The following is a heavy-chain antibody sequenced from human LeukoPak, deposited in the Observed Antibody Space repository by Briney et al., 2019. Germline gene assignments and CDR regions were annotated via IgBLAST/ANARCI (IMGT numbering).Heavy chain of an antibody. Sequence: PSETLSLTCAVYGGSFSGYYWSWIRQPPGKGLEWIGEINHSGSTNYNPSLKSRVTISVDTSKNQFSLKLSSVTAADTAVYYCARDFSYYDFWSGYYNAGSNWFDPWGQGTLVTVSS. CDR1: GGSFSGYY. D-gene: IGHD3-3*01. CDR3: ARDFSYYDFWSGYYNAGSNWFDP. V-gene: IGHV4-34*01. CDR2: INHSGST. J-gene: IGHJ5*02.